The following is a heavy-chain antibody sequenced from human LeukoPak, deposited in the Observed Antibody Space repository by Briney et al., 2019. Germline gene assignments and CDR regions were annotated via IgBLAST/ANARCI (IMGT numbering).Heavy chain of an antibody. CDR1: GYTFTSYD. V-gene: IGHV1-8*01. CDR2: RNPNSGNT. Sequence: ASVKVSCKASGYTFTSYDINWVRQATGPGLEWRGWRNPNSGNTGYAQKFPGRVTMPRNTSIRTAYMEMSSLRSEDTAVYYCARTPIAARPGNWFDPWGQGTLVTVSS. J-gene: IGHJ5*02. D-gene: IGHD6-6*01. CDR3: ARTPIAARPGNWFDP.